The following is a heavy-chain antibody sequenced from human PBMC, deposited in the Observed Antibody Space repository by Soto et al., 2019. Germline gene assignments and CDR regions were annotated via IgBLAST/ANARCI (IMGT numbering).Heavy chain of an antibody. J-gene: IGHJ6*02. CDR1: GYRFTSYW. CDR3: ARQEMGDMEPYYYYYGMDV. V-gene: IGHV5-51*01. D-gene: IGHD3-16*01. CDR2: IYPGDSDT. Sequence: PGESLKISCQGSGYRFTSYWIGWVRQMPGKGLEWMGIIYPGDSDTRYSTSFQGQVTISADKSISTAYLQWSSLKASDTAMYYCARQEMGDMEPYYYYYGMDVWGQGTTVTVSS.